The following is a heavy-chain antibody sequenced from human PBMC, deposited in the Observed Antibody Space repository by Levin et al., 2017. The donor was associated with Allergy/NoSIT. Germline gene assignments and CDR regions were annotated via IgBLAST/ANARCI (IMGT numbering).Heavy chain of an antibody. D-gene: IGHD6-13*01. V-gene: IGHV3-21*01. CDR2: ISSSSSYI. CDR3: ARARKGIAAAGRGYDAFDI. CDR1: GFTFSSYS. Sequence: PGGSLRLSCAASGFTFSSYSMNWVRQAPGKGLEWVSSISSSSSYIYYADSVKGRFTISRDNAKNSLYLQMNSLRAEDTAVYYCARARKGIAAAGRGYDAFDIWGQGTMVTVSS. J-gene: IGHJ3*02.